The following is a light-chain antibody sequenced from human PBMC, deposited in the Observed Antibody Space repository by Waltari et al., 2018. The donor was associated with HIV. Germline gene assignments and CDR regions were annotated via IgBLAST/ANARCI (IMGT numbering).Light chain of an antibody. V-gene: IGLV1-44*01. CDR1: SSNIGTNI. Sequence: QSVLPQPPSASGTPGQSVTIPCSGSSSNIGTNIVNWYQQLPGMAPKLLIYSNNQRPSGVPDRFSGSKSGTSASLVISGLQSEDEGDYYCAAWDDSLNGPLFGGGTKLTVL. J-gene: IGLJ3*02. CDR2: SNN. CDR3: AAWDDSLNGPL.